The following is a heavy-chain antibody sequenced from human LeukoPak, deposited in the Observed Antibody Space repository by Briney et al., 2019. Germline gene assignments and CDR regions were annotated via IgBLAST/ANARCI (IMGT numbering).Heavy chain of an antibody. Sequence: SETLSLTCTVFGGSISSSSYYWGWIRQPPGKGLEWIGSIYYSGSTYYNPSLKSRVTISVDTSKNQFSLKLSSVTAADTAVYYCARHGNGILWFGELGGGFDYWGQGTLVTVSP. CDR1: GGSISSSSYY. D-gene: IGHD3-10*01. V-gene: IGHV4-39*01. CDR3: ARHGNGILWFGELGGGFDY. J-gene: IGHJ4*02. CDR2: IYYSGST.